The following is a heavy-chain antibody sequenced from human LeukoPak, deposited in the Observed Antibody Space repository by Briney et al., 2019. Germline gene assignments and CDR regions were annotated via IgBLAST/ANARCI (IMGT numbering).Heavy chain of an antibody. J-gene: IGHJ4*02. V-gene: IGHV3-64*01. CDR3: AKGGIVVPAASFDY. Sequence: SGGSLRLSCAASGFTFSSYAMHWVRQAPGKGLEYVSAISSNGGSTYYANSVKGRFTISRDNSKNTLYLQMGSLRAEDMAVYYCAKGGIVVPAASFDYWGQGTLVTVSS. CDR2: ISSNGGST. D-gene: IGHD2-2*01. CDR1: GFTFSSYA.